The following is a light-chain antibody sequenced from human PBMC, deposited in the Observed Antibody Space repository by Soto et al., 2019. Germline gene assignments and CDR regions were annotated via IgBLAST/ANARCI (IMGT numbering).Light chain of an antibody. J-gene: IGKJ1*01. CDR1: QTVNSDY. Sequence: EIVMTQSPVTLSLSPGERATLSCRASQTVNSDYLAWYQQKPGQAPRLLIYGASNRATGIPDRFSGSGSGTDFTLTISRLEPEDFALYYCQRYGSSGTFGQVTKVDIK. CDR3: QRYGSSGT. CDR2: GAS. V-gene: IGKV3-20*01.